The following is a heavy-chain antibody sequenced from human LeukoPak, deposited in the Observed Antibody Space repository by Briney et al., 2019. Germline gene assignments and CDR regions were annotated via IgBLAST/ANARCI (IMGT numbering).Heavy chain of an antibody. CDR3: ASGGITIFGVVIKTFDY. CDR2: IYYSGST. J-gene: IGHJ4*02. V-gene: IGHV4-39*01. Sequence: PSETLSLTCTVSGGSISSSSYYWGWIRQPPGKGLEWIGSIYYSGSTYYNPSLKSRVTISVDTSKNQFSLKRSSVTAADTAVYYCASGGITIFGVVIKTFDYWGQGTLVTVSS. D-gene: IGHD3-3*01. CDR1: GGSISSSSYY.